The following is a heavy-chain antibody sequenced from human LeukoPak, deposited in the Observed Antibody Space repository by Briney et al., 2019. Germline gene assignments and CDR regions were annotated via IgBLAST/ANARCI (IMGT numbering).Heavy chain of an antibody. V-gene: IGHV3-7*01. CDR2: IKLDGSEK. D-gene: IGHD2/OR15-2a*01. CDR1: GFTFGKYW. Sequence: GGSLRLSCVASGFTFGKYWMSWVRQAPGKGLEWVANIKLDGSEKNHVDSVKGRFTISRDNTKNSLYLQMNSLRAEDTAVYYCAKAQYGPNPASFYYYGMDVWGQGTTVTVSS. J-gene: IGHJ6*02. CDR3: AKAQYGPNPASFYYYGMDV.